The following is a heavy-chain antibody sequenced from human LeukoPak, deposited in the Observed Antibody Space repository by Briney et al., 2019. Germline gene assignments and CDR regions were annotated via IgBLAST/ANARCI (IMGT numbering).Heavy chain of an antibody. D-gene: IGHD4-17*01. J-gene: IGHJ6*02. Sequence: PGESLKISCKGSGYRFTNYWIGWVRQMPGKGLEWMGIIYPGDSDTRYSPSFQGQVTISADKSISTAYLQWSSLKASDTAVYHCARHFTVSSYYYYGLDIWGQGTTVTVSS. V-gene: IGHV5-51*01. CDR2: IYPGDSDT. CDR3: ARHFTVSSYYYYGLDI. CDR1: GYRFTNYW.